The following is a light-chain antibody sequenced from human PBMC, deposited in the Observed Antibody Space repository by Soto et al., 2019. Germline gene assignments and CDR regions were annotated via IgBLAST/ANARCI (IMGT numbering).Light chain of an antibody. CDR3: SSYTSSSTLSTYV. V-gene: IGLV2-14*03. CDR2: DVS. CDR1: SSDVGGYNY. Sequence: QPALTQPVSVNGLPGEWSTISCNGTSSDVGGYNYVSWYQHHPGKAPKLMIYDVSNRPSGVSDRFSGSKSGNTASLIISGLQAEDEADYYCSSYTSSSTLSTYVFGTGTKVTVL. J-gene: IGLJ1*01.